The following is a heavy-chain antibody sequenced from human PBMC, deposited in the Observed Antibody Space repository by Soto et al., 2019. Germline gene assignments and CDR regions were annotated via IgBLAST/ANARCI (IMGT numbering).Heavy chain of an antibody. CDR3: ASPRWNYIY. V-gene: IGHV4-34*01. D-gene: IGHD1-7*01. Sequence: SETLSLTCAVSGGSFSGYYWSWIRQPPGKGLEWIGEMNDSGSTKYNASLESRVAISVDTSKGQFSLTLSSVTAADTAVYYCASPRWNYIYWGQGTLATVYS. CDR1: GGSFSGYY. J-gene: IGHJ4*02. CDR2: MNDSGST.